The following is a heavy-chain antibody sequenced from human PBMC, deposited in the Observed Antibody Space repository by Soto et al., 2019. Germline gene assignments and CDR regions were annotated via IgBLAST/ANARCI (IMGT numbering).Heavy chain of an antibody. CDR1: GGSISSYY. V-gene: IGHV4-59*08. CDR3: ARYSRSLGWFDP. Sequence: SETLSLTCTVSGGSISSYYWSWIRQPPGKGLEWIGYIYYSGSTNYNPSLKSRVTISVDTSKNQFSLKLSSVTAADTALYYCARYSRSLGWFDPWGQGTLVTVSS. D-gene: IGHD6-6*01. CDR2: IYYSGST. J-gene: IGHJ5*02.